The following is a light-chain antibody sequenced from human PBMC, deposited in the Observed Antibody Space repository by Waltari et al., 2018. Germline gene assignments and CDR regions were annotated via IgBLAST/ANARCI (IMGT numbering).Light chain of an antibody. CDR2: GAS. CDR1: QRLIKRE. CDR3: QQYGSSVMYT. Sequence: RASQRLIKREGAGYRQIPGQAPTLLIYGASNRAAGIPDRFSGSGSETDFTLTISRLEAEDFGVYYCQQYGSSVMYTFGQGTKLEIK. V-gene: IGKV3-20*01. J-gene: IGKJ2*01.